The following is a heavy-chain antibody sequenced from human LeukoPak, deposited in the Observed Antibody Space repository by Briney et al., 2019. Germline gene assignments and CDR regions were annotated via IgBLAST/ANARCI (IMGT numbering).Heavy chain of an antibody. CDR3: ARDLGDWFDP. J-gene: IGHJ5*02. V-gene: IGHV4-39*07. Sequence: SETLSLTCSVSGGSTRSNSDHWDWIRQAPGKGLEWIGSMFYSGRTYYNPSLKSRVTMSVDTSKNQFSLKLSSVTAADTAVYYCARDLGDWFDPWGQGTLVTVSS. CDR1: GGSTRSNSDH. D-gene: IGHD3-16*01. CDR2: MFYSGRT.